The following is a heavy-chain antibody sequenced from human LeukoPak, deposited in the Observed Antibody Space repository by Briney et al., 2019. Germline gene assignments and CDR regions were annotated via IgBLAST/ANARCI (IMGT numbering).Heavy chain of an antibody. D-gene: IGHD1-14*01. CDR2: IYSGGST. J-gene: IGHJ3*02. V-gene: IGHV3-66*01. Sequence: GGSLRLSCAASGFTFSKYVMNWVRQAPGKGLEWVSVIYSGGSTYYADSVKGRFTISRDNSKNTLYLQMNSLRAEDTAVYYCASLAPPGIWGQGTMVTVSS. CDR3: ASLAPPGI. CDR1: GFTFSKYV.